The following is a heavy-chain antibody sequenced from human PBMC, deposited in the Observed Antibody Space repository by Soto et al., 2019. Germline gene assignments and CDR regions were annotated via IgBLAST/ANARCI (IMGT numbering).Heavy chain of an antibody. CDR2: TYYRSKWYN. CDR3: AREDMITFGGANFDP. V-gene: IGHV6-1*01. J-gene: IGHJ5*02. CDR1: RDSVSSNSAA. D-gene: IGHD3-16*01. Sequence: SQTLSLTCAISRDSVSSNSAAWNWIRQSPSRGLEWLGRTYYRSKWYNDYAVSVKSRITINPDTSKNQFSLQLNSVTPEDTAVYYCAREDMITFGGANFDPWGQGTLVTVSS.